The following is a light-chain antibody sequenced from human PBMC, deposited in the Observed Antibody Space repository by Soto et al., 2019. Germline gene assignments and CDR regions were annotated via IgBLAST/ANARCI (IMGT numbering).Light chain of an antibody. V-gene: IGLV2-14*01. J-gene: IGLJ1*01. CDR1: SSDVGGYNY. CDR3: SSYRSRSSLGV. CDR2: DVS. Sequence: QSALTQPASVSGSPGQAITISCTGTSSDVGGYNYVSWYQQDPGKAPKLMIDDVSNRPSRVSNRFSGSKSGNTASLTISGLQAEDEADYYCSSYRSRSSLGVFGTGTKLTVL.